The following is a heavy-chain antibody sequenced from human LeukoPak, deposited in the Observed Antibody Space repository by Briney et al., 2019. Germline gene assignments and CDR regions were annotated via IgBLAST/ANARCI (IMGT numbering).Heavy chain of an antibody. V-gene: IGHV3-13*01. CDR3: ARMSLSYWYFDL. CDR2: IGTAGDT. Sequence: PGGSLRLSCAASGFTFSSYDMHWVRQATGKGLEWVSAIGTAGDTYYPGSVKGRFTISRENAKNSLYLQMNSLRAGDTAVYYCARMSLSYWYFDLWGRGTLVTVSS. CDR1: GFTFSSYD. J-gene: IGHJ2*01.